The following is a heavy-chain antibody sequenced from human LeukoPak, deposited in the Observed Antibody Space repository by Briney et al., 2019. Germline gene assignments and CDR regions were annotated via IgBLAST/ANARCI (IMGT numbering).Heavy chain of an antibody. J-gene: IGHJ4*02. V-gene: IGHV3-74*01. CDR1: GFTFSSHW. CDR2: INNDGSDT. D-gene: IGHD2-21*02. CDR3: AKEVDCPSDCLFFHS. Sequence: GGSLRLSCAASGFTFSSHWMHWVRQAPGKGLVWVSRINNDGSDTSYADPVKGRFTISGDNAKNSLYLQMNSLRAEDTALYHCAKEVDCPSDCLFFHSWGQGTLVTVSS.